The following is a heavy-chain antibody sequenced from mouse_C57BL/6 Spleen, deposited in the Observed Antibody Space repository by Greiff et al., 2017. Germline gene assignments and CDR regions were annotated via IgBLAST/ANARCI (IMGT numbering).Heavy chain of an antibody. D-gene: IGHD1-1*01. V-gene: IGHV1-74*01. CDR1: GYTFTSYW. J-gene: IGHJ4*01. Sequence: VQLQQPGAELVKPGASVKVSCKASGYTFTSYWMHWVKQRPGQGLEWIGRIHPSDSDTNYNQKFKGKATLTVDKSSSTAYMPLSSLTSEDSAVYYCAIPLRPRDYAMDYWGQGTSVTVSS. CDR2: IHPSDSDT. CDR3: AIPLRPRDYAMDY.